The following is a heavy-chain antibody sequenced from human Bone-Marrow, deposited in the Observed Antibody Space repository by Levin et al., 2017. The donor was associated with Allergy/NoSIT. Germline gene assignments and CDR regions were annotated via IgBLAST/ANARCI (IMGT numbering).Heavy chain of an antibody. Sequence: PGGSLRLSCTASGSTFSSYAMTWVRQTSGKGLEWISGIGGSGASTYYTDSVKGRFTVSRDNSKNTLYLQMNNLRGDDTAVYYCANTVRRGCPGGACFSQFDPWGQGTRVTVSS. D-gene: IGHD2-8*02. CDR3: ANTVRRGCPGGACFSQFDP. J-gene: IGHJ5*02. CDR2: IGGSGAST. CDR1: GSTFSSYA. V-gene: IGHV3-23*01.